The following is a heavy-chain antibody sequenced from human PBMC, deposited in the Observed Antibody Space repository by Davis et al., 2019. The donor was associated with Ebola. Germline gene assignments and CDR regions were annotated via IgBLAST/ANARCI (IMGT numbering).Heavy chain of an antibody. J-gene: IGHJ4*02. V-gene: IGHV4-59*01. CDR1: GGSISSYY. CDR2: TYYSGST. D-gene: IGHD3-10*01. CDR3: ARVWNDYGSGSYYDY. Sequence: SETLSLTCTVSGGSISSYYWSWIRQPPGKGLEWIGYTYYSGSTNYNPSLKSRVTISVDTPKNQFSLKLSSVTTADTAVYYCARVWNDYGSGSYYDYWGQGILVTVSS.